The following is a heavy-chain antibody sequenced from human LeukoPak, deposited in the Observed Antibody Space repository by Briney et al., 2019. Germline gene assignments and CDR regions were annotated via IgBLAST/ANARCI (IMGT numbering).Heavy chain of an antibody. D-gene: IGHD3-22*01. V-gene: IGHV3-23*01. CDR2: ISGSGDNT. J-gene: IGHJ4*02. Sequence: GGSLRLSCVVSGFIFNSYAMSWVRQAPGKGLEWVSSISGSGDNTYYGDSVKGRFTISRDNSKNTVNLQVSSLRAEDTAVYYCAKAYEGRYSHSGGYYSPCDFWGQGTLVSVSS. CDR1: GFIFNSYA. CDR3: AKAYEGRYSHSGGYYSPCDF.